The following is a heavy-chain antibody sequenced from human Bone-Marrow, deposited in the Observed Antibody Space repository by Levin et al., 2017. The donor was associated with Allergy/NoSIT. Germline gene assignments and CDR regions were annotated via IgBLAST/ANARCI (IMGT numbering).Heavy chain of an antibody. D-gene: IGHD2-21*01. CDR3: SRRGWGEFKAFDH. J-gene: IGHJ4*02. V-gene: IGHV3-72*01. CDR2: IRDKINSHTT. CDR1: GFIFSDHS. Sequence: QAGGSLRLSCAASGFIFSDHSMDWVRQAPGKGLEWVGRIRDKINSHTTEYAESVRGRFTISRDDSKNSLYLQMNSLKVEDTAVYYCSRRGWGEFKAFDHWGLGTLVTVSS.